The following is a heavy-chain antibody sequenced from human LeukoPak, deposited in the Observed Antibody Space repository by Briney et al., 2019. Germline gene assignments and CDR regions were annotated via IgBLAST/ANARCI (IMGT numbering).Heavy chain of an antibody. Sequence: GGSLRLSCAASGFTFRSNGMHWVRQAPGKGLEWVAFIRYDGSEKYYADSVKGRFTISRDNSKNTLYLQMNSLRPEDTAVYYCAKAPTIFGVVRMFDPWGQGTLVTVSS. CDR2: IRYDGSEK. D-gene: IGHD3-3*01. V-gene: IGHV3-30*02. CDR3: AKAPTIFGVVRMFDP. J-gene: IGHJ5*02. CDR1: GFTFRSNG.